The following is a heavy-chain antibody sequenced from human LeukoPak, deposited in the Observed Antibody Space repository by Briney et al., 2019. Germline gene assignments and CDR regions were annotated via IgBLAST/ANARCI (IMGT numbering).Heavy chain of an antibody. V-gene: IGHV1-18*01. CDR2: IGAYHGNT. D-gene: IGHD3-22*01. Sequence: ASVKVSCKASGYTFTSYGISWVRQAPGQGLEWMGWIGAYHGNTNYAQKLQGRVTMTTDTSTSTAYMELRSLRSDDTAVYYCARDLTMIVVVRDYYHGMDVWGQGTTVTVSS. CDR3: ARDLTMIVVVRDYYHGMDV. CDR1: GYTFTSYG. J-gene: IGHJ6*02.